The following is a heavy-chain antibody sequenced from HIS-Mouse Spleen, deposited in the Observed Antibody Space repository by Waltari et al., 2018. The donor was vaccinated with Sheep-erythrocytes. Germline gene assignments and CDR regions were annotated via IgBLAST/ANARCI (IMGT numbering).Heavy chain of an antibody. V-gene: IGHV4-59*08. J-gene: IGHJ4*02. Sequence: QVQLQESGPGLVKPSETLSLTCTVSGGSISSYYWSWIRQPPGKGLEWIGYIYYSGSTNYNPSLKSRVTISVDTSKNQCSLKLSSVTAADTAVYYCARLELGQFDYWGQGTLVTVSS. CDR3: ARLELGQFDY. CDR2: IYYSGST. CDR1: GGSISSYY. D-gene: IGHD1-26*01.